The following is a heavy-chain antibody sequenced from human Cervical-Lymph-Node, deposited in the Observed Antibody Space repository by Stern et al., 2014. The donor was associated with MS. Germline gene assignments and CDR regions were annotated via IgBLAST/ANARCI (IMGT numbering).Heavy chain of an antibody. J-gene: IGHJ5*02. Sequence: EVQLEESGGGMVQPGRSLGLSCEASGFKFDDFAMHWVRQAPGKGLEWVSGLGWNSEGRGYADSVQGRFTISRDNAKSSLYLQMNSLTAEDTALYYCAKADDYAAGIDAWGQGTLVVVSS. V-gene: IGHV3-9*01. CDR3: AKADDYAAGIDA. CDR2: LGWNSEGR. D-gene: IGHD3-16*01. CDR1: GFKFDDFA.